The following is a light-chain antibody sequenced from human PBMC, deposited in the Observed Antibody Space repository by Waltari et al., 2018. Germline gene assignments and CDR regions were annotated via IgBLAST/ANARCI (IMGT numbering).Light chain of an antibody. CDR2: ANS. Sequence: QPVLTQPPSVSGTPGQRVSIPCSGSSSNIGRAIVNWYQQPPGTAPKLVMFANSQRPSGVPDRYSGSKAGTSASLAISGLQSEDEADYYCEARDDSLDDVVFGGGTKLTVL. CDR1: SSNIGRAI. CDR3: EARDDSLDDVV. V-gene: IGLV1-44*01. J-gene: IGLJ2*01.